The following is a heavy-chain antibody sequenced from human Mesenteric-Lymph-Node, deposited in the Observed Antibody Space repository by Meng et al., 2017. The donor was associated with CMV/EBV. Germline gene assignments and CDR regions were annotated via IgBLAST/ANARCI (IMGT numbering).Heavy chain of an antibody. Sequence: GGSLRLSCAASGFTFSNYSINWVRQAPGKGLEWVSSISANNTDMYSADSVRGRFAIPRDNAKNALYLQMNSLRAEDTAVYYCARDGSPLATNAFDIWGQGTMVTVSS. D-gene: IGHD1-1*01. V-gene: IGHV3-21*01. CDR2: ISANNTDM. CDR3: ARDGSPLATNAFDI. CDR1: GFTFSNYS. J-gene: IGHJ3*02.